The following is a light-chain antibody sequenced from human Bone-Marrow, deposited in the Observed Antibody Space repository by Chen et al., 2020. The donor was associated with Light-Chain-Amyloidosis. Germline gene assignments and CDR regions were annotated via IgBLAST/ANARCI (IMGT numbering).Light chain of an antibody. CDR2: EVT. CDR3: SSYTITNTLV. J-gene: IGLJ1*01. V-gene: IGLV2-14*01. CDR1: RSDVGGDNH. Sequence: QSALTHPPSVSGSPGQPITISSTGTRSDVGGDNHVAWYQQHPDKAPKLMIYEVTNRPSWVPDRFSGSKSDNTASLTISGLQTEDEADYFCSSYTITNTLVFGSGTRVTVL.